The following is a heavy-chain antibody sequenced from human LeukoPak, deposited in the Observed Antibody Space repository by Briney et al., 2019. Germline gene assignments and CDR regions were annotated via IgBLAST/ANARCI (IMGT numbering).Heavy chain of an antibody. CDR1: GFAFYYYA. CDR3: AKDRSRHIAALLAY. CDR2: IIWNSGSI. Sequence: ALLLSFAASGFAFYYYAMHWVRPAPGKGLEWVSGIIWNSGSIGYAEPVKGRLSISRDNAKNSLYLQRNRLRAEDTALYYCAKDRSRHIAALLAYGGQGTLVTVSS. V-gene: IGHV3-9*01. J-gene: IGHJ4*02. D-gene: IGHD6-13*01.